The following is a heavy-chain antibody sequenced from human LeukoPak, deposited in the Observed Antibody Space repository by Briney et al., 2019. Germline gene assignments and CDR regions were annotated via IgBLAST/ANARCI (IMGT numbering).Heavy chain of an antibody. CDR2: ISAYNGNT. Sequence: ASVNVSCKASGYTFTSYGISWVRQAPGQGLAWMGWISAYNGNTNYAQKLQGRVTMTTDTATSTAYMELRSLRSDDTAVYYCATPKHYDILTGYYLNDAFDIWGQGTMVTVSS. V-gene: IGHV1-18*01. CDR1: GYTFTSYG. D-gene: IGHD3-9*01. CDR3: ATPKHYDILTGYYLNDAFDI. J-gene: IGHJ3*02.